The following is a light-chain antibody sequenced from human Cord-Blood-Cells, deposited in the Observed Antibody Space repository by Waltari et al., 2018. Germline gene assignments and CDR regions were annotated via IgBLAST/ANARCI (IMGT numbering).Light chain of an antibody. V-gene: IGLV3-9*01. J-gene: IGLJ3*02. CDR3: QVWDSSTADWV. CDR2: RDS. CDR1: NIGSNN. Sequence: SYELTQPLSVSVALGQTARITCGGNNIGSNNVHWYKQKPGQAPVLVIYRDSNRPSGIPERFSGSNSGNTATLTISRAQAGDEADYYCQVWDSSTADWVFGGGTKLTVL.